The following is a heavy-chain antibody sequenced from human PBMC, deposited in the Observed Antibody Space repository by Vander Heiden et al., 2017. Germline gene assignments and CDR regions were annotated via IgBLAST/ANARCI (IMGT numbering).Heavy chain of an antibody. V-gene: IGHV1-18*01. CDR3: ARGEANEDIVVVVAATYRYWFDP. CDR1: GYTFTSYG. D-gene: IGHD2-15*01. J-gene: IGHJ5*02. CDR2: ISAYNGNT. Sequence: QVQLVQSGAEVKKPGASVKVSCKASGYTFTSYGISWVRQAPGQGLEWMGWISAYNGNTNDAQKLQGRVTMTTDTSTSTAYMELRSLRSDDTAVYYCARGEANEDIVVVVAATYRYWFDPWGQGTLVTVSS.